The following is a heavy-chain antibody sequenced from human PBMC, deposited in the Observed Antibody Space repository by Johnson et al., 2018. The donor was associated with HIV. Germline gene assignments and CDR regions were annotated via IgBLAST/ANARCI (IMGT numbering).Heavy chain of an antibody. V-gene: IGHV3-9*01. Sequence: VESGGGLVQPGRSLRLSCAASGFTFDDYAMYWVRQAPGKGLEWVSGITWNSGRIGYADSVKGRFTISRDNAKNSLYLQMDSLRVEDTALYYCAKDRAIAVDDGLDIWGQGTLVTVSS. CDR1: GFTFDDYA. D-gene: IGHD6-19*01. CDR2: ITWNSGRI. J-gene: IGHJ3*02. CDR3: AKDRAIAVDDGLDI.